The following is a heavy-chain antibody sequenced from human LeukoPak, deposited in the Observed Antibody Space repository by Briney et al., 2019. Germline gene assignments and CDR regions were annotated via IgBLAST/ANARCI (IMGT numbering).Heavy chain of an antibody. CDR2: INPDDGST. CDR1: GYTFTSFY. V-gene: IGHV1-46*01. CDR3: ARMAT. J-gene: IGHJ5*02. Sequence: ASVNVSCKTSGYTFTSFYIHWVRQAPGQGLEWMGIINPDDGSTSYAQKFQGRVTMTRDTSTTTVYMELSSLGSEDTAIYYCARMATWGQGTLVTVSS. D-gene: IGHD5-24*01.